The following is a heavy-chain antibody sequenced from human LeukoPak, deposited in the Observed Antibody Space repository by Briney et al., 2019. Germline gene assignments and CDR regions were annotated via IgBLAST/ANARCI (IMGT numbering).Heavy chain of an antibody. Sequence: SETLSLTCTVSGGSISSYYWSWIRQPPGKGLEWIGYIYYSGSTNYNPSLKSRVTISVDTSKNQFSLKLSSVTAAGTAVYYCARSKCGGDCYYYMDVWGKGTTVTVSS. V-gene: IGHV4-59*01. CDR2: IYYSGST. D-gene: IGHD2-21*01. CDR3: ARSKCGGDCYYYMDV. CDR1: GGSISSYY. J-gene: IGHJ6*03.